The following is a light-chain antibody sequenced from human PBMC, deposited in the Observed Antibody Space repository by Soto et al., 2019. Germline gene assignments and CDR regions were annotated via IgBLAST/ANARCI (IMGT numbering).Light chain of an antibody. Sequence: EIVLTQSPGTLSLSPGERATLSCRASQSVSSSYLAWYQQIPGQAPRLLIYGASSRATGIPDRCSGSGSGTDFTLTITRLEPEDFAVYYCQHYGSSRWTFGQGTKVEI. CDR2: GAS. CDR1: QSVSSSY. V-gene: IGKV3-20*01. CDR3: QHYGSSRWT. J-gene: IGKJ1*01.